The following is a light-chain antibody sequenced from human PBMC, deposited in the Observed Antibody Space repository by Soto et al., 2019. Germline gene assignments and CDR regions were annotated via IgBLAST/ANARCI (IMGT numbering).Light chain of an antibody. CDR3: QSYDSSLSGSGV. CDR2: GNS. CDR1: SYNIGAGYD. J-gene: IGLJ3*02. V-gene: IGLV1-40*01. Sequence: QPVLTQPPSVSGAPGQRVTISCTGSSYNIGAGYDVHWFQQLPGTAPKLLIYGNSNRPSGVPDRFSGSKSGTSASLAITGLQAEDEADYYCQSYDSSLSGSGVFGGGTKVTVL.